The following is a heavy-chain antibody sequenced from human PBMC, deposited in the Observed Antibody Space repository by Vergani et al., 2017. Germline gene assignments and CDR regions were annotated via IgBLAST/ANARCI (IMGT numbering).Heavy chain of an antibody. Sequence: QVQLVQSGAEVKKPGSSVKVSCKASGGTFSSYAISWVRQAPGQGLEWVGGVIPIFGTANYAQKFQGIVTITADESTSTAYMELSSLRAEDTAVYYCAGGILTGYSYYYYMDVWGKGTTVTVSS. CDR2: VIPIFGTA. CDR3: AGGILTGYSYYYYMDV. J-gene: IGHJ6*03. V-gene: IGHV1-69*01. CDR1: GGTFSSYA. D-gene: IGHD3-9*01.